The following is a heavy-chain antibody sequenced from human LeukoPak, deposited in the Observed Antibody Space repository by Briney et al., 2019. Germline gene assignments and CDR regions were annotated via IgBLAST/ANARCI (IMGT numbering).Heavy chain of an antibody. Sequence: PGGSLRLSCAASGFTLSSYWMSWVRQAPGKGVEWMAVISYDGGNKYYADYVKGRFTISRDNSKNTLYLQMNSLRAEDTAVYYCATNYSNYRAFDYWGQGTLVTVSS. V-gene: IGHV3-30*03. CDR1: GFTLSSYW. J-gene: IGHJ4*02. CDR2: ISYDGGNK. D-gene: IGHD4-11*01. CDR3: ATNYSNYRAFDY.